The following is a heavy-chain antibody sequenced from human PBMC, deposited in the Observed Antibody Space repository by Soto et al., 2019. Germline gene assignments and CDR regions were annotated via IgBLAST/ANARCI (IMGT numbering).Heavy chain of an antibody. D-gene: IGHD4-4*01. CDR3: ARARGTTVTTWGGYYYYSYMDV. CDR1: GGSVSSGSYY. J-gene: IGHJ6*03. CDR2: IYYSGST. Sequence: PSETLSLTCTVSGGSVSSGSYYWSWIRQPPGKGLEWIWYIYYSGSTNYNPSLKSRVTISVDTSKNQFSLKLSSVTAADTAVYYCARARGTTVTTWGGYYYYSYMDVWGKGTTVTVS. V-gene: IGHV4-61*01.